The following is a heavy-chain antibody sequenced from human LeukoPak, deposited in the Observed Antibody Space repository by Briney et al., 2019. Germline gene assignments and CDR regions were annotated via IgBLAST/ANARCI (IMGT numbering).Heavy chain of an antibody. CDR3: ARSRGKYFQR. D-gene: IGHD3-16*01. J-gene: IGHJ1*01. Sequence: GGSLRLSCEASGFTFSSYDMNWVRQAPGKGLQWISHITQGGSTIYYADSVKGRFTIFRDNAKSSLYLQMDGLRVEDTAIYYCARSRGKYFQRWGQGTLVTVSS. CDR1: GFTFSSYD. CDR2: ITQGGSTI. V-gene: IGHV3-48*03.